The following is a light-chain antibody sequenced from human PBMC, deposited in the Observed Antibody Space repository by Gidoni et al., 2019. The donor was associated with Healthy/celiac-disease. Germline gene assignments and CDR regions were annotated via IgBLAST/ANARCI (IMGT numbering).Light chain of an antibody. CDR2: AAS. CDR1: QSISSY. CDR3: QQSYSTRIT. V-gene: IGKV1-39*01. Sequence: DIQMTQSPSSLSASVGDRVTITCRASQSISSYLNWYQQKPGKAPEFLSYAASSLQSGVPSRFSGSGSGTDFTLTISCLQPEDFATYYCQQSYSTRITFGQGTRLEIK. J-gene: IGKJ5*01.